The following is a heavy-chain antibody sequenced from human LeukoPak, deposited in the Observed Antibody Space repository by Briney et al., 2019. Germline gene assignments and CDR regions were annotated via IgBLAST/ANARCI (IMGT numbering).Heavy chain of an antibody. Sequence: GGSLRLSCAASGFTFSSYSMNWVRQAPGKGLEWVSYISSSGSTIYYADSVKGRFTISRDNAKNSLYLQMNSLRAEDTAVYYCARDRRIYYYGSGSLYPFDYWGQGTLVTVSS. J-gene: IGHJ4*02. CDR3: ARDRRIYYYGSGSLYPFDY. V-gene: IGHV3-48*04. D-gene: IGHD3-10*01. CDR2: ISSSGSTI. CDR1: GFTFSSYS.